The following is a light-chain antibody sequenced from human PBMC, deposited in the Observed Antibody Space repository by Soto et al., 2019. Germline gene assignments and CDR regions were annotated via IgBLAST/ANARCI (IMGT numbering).Light chain of an antibody. Sequence: QSALTQPSSVSGSPGQSITISCTGTSSDVGAYKLVSWYQQHPGTAPKVLIYDVSNRPSGVSYRFSGSKSGNTASLTISVLQAADDADYYCSSYTGSSNVVFGGGTKLTVL. V-gene: IGLV2-14*01. J-gene: IGLJ2*01. CDR3: SSYTGSSNVV. CDR2: DVS. CDR1: SSDVGAYKL.